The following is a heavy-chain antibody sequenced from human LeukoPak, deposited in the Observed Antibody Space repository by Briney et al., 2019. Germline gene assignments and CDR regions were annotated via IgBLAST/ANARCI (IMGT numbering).Heavy chain of an antibody. D-gene: IGHD2-21*02. CDR3: ARDDSMVVVVTAIGAFDI. V-gene: IGHV3-53*05. CDR2: IYSGGST. J-gene: IGHJ3*02. Sequence: GGSLRHSCAASGFTVSNNYMSWVRQGPGKGLEWVSVIYSGGSTYYADSVKGRFTISRDNSKNTLYLQMNSLRAEDTAVYYCARDDSMVVVVTAIGAFDIWGQGPMLTVSS. CDR1: GFTVSNNY.